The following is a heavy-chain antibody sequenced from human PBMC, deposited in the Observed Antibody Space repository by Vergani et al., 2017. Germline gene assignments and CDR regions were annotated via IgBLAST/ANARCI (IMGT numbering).Heavy chain of an antibody. CDR3: AREGDMDCSGGSCYSDRNYYYGMDV. D-gene: IGHD2-15*01. CDR2: INPNSGGT. Sequence: QVQLVQSGAEVKKPGASVKVSCKASGYTFTGYYMHWVRQAPGQGLEWMGWINPNSGGTNYAQKFQGRVTMTRDTSISTAYMERSRLRSDDTAVYYCAREGDMDCSGGSCYSDRNYYYGMDVWGQGP. CDR1: GYTFTGYY. J-gene: IGHJ6*02. V-gene: IGHV1-2*02.